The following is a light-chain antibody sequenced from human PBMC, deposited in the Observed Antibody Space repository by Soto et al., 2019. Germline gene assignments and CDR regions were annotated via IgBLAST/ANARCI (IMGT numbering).Light chain of an antibody. CDR3: QQYNSYSWT. CDR2: KAS. J-gene: IGKJ1*01. CDR1: QSISSW. V-gene: IGKV1-5*03. Sequence: DIQMTQSPSTLSASVGDRVTITCRASQSISSWLAWYQQKPGKAPKLLIYKASSLESGVPSRFSVSGSGTEFKLTISSLQPDDFATYYCQQYNSYSWTFGKGTKVEIK.